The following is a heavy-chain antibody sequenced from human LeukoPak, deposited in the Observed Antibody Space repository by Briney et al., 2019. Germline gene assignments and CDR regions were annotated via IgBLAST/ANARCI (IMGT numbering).Heavy chain of an antibody. J-gene: IGHJ3*01. CDR2: ISGSGGST. V-gene: IGHV3-23*01. CDR3: AKDCQWELLTGAFNV. CDR1: GFTFSSYA. D-gene: IGHD1-26*01. Sequence: GGSLRLSCAASGFTFSSYAMSWVRQAPGKGLERVSAISGSGGSTYYADSVKGRFTISRDNSKNTLYLQMNSLRAEDTAVYYCAKDCQWELLTGAFNVWGQGTMVTVS.